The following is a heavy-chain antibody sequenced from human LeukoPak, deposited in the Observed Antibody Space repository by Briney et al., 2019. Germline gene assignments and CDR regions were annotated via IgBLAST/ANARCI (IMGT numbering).Heavy chain of an antibody. V-gene: IGHV3-21*01. D-gene: IGHD3-10*02. CDR1: GFTFSSYS. Sequence: GGSLRLSCAASGFTFSSYSMNWVRQAPGKGLQWVSSISSSGKYIYYADSVKGRFTISRDNAKNSLFLQMNSLRTEDTAVYYCAELGITMIGGVWGKGTTVTISS. CDR3: AELGITMIGGV. J-gene: IGHJ6*04. CDR2: ISSSGKYI.